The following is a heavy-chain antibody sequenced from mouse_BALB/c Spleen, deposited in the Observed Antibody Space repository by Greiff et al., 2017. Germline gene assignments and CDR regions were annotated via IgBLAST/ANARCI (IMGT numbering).Heavy chain of an antibody. CDR2: ISSGGSYT. CDR3: ARHDGSSYYWYFDV. J-gene: IGHJ1*01. Sequence: EVNVVESGGDLVKPGGSLKLSCAASGFTFSSYGMSWVRQTPDKRLEWVATISSGGSYTYYPDSVKGRFTISRDNAKNTLYLQMSSLKSEDTAMYYCARHDGSSYYWYFDVWGAGTTVTVSS. D-gene: IGHD1-1*01. V-gene: IGHV5-6*01. CDR1: GFTFSSYG.